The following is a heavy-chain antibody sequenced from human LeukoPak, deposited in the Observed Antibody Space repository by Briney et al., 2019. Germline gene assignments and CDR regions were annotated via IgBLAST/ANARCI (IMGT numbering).Heavy chain of an antibody. J-gene: IGHJ4*02. CDR3: ARDRGPGIAVAANC. Sequence: GRSLRLSCAASGFTFDDYAMHWVRQAPGKGLEWVSGISWNSGSIGYADSVKGRFTISRDNAKNSLYLQMNSLRAEDTAVYYCARDRGPGIAVAANCWGQGTLVTVSS. D-gene: IGHD6-19*01. CDR2: ISWNSGSI. CDR1: GFTFDDYA. V-gene: IGHV3-9*01.